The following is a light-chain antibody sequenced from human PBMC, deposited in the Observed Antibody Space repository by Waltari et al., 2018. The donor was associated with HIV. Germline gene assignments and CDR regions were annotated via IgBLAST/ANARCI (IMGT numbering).Light chain of an antibody. CDR2: DVY. J-gene: IGLJ1*01. CDR3: ASFTSGRLNV. Sequence: QSALPQPASVSGSPGQSITISCTGTSSDVGAYDYASWYQQHPGKVPKLLIYDVYNRPSRISNRFSGSKSGNTASLTISGLQAEDEAHYYCASFTSGRLNVFGTGTKVTVL. V-gene: IGLV2-14*03. CDR1: SSDVGAYDY.